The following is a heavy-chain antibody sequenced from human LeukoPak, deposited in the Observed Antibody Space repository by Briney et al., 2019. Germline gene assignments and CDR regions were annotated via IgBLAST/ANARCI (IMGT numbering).Heavy chain of an antibody. CDR1: AFTFRTYG. D-gene: IGHD3-16*01. V-gene: IGHV3-30*18. J-gene: IGHJ4*02. Sequence: PGRSLRLSCAASAFTFRTYGMHWVRQAPGKGLEWVAVISYDANNKNYADSVKGRFTISRDNSKNTLYLQMNSLRAEDTAVYYCAKDRHPARTVGYYFDYWGQGTLVTVSS. CDR2: ISYDANNK. CDR3: AKDRHPARTVGYYFDY.